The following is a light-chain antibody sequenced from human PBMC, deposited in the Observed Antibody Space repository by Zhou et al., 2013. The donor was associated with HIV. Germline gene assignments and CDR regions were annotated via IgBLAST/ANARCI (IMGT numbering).Light chain of an antibody. J-gene: IGKJ5*01. CDR1: QDINTY. CDR3: QQANSFPLT. Sequence: DIQLTQSPSSLSASVGDRVTITCRASQDINTYLAWYQQKPGGVPSLLIYAASILHSGVPSRFSGSGSGTDFTLTISSLQPEDVATYFCQQANSFPLTFGQGTRLDLK. V-gene: IGKV1-27*01. CDR2: AAS.